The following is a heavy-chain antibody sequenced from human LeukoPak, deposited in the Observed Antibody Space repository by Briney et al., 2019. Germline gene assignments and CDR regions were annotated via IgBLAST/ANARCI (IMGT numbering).Heavy chain of an antibody. J-gene: IGHJ4*02. CDR3: AKWGPYCVGDYCPALDS. D-gene: IGHD2-21*02. Sequence: PGGSLRLSCVASRFTFSNYWMSWVRQAPGKGLEWVANINQDGSKKRYADSMKGRFTISRDNAKESFYLQLNSLRAEDTAVYYCAKWGPYCVGDYCPALDSWGPGTLVTVS. CDR2: INQDGSKK. V-gene: IGHV3-7*01. CDR1: RFTFSNYW.